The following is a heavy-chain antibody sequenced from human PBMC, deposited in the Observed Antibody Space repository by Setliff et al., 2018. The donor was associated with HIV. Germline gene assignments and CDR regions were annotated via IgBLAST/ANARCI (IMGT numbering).Heavy chain of an antibody. V-gene: IGHV3-21*04. CDR1: GFTFSRYW. D-gene: IGHD6-13*01. CDR2: ISSSSSYI. J-gene: IGHJ4*01. Sequence: LSLSCADSGFTFSRYWMSWVRQAPGKGLEWVSSISSSSSYIYYADSVKGRFTISRDNAKSSLYLQMNSLRVDDTALYYCARARSRQLVSTAPPYHFDYWGRGTLVTVSS. CDR3: ARARSRQLVSTAPPYHFDY.